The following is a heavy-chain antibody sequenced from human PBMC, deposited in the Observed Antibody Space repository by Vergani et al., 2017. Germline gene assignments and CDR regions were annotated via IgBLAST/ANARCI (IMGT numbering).Heavy chain of an antibody. CDR3: ARELDGYGSSIAARPWFDP. D-gene: IGHD6-6*01. Sequence: QVQLVQSGAEVGKPGASVKISCKASGYTFTAYYIHWVRQAPEQGLEWVGVISPDGFSTFYAQKFQGRVTITRDTSTSTVYVEVTSLRSDDTAVYYCARELDGYGSSIAARPWFDPWGQGTLVTVSS. V-gene: IGHV1-46*01. CDR2: ISPDGFST. J-gene: IGHJ5*02. CDR1: GYTFTAYY.